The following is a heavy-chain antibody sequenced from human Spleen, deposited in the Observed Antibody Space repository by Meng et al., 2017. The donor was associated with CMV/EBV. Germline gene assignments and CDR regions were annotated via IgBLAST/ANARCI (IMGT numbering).Heavy chain of an antibody. Sequence: FCKPSGYTFTDFWIPWVRQAPGQGPEWMGWINPKSGGTKFAQKFEGRVTMTTDTSTRTIYLELNRLRNDDTAMYYCARDVQSGAAGYWGQGTLVTVSS. CDR2: INPKSGGT. CDR3: ARDVQSGAAGY. J-gene: IGHJ4*02. CDR1: GYTFTDFW. V-gene: IGHV1-2*02. D-gene: IGHD3-10*01.